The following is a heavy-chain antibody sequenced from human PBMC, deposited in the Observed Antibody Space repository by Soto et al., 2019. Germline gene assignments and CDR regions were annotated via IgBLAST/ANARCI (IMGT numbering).Heavy chain of an antibody. V-gene: IGHV3-23*01. CDR2: ISGSGYST. Sequence: PGGSLRLSCAASGFTLSNYAMSWVRQAPGKGLEWVSGISGSGYSTYYADSVTGRFTISRDNSKNTLYLQMITLRAEDTAVYFCAKGISGQPRAPFDYWGLGTLVTISS. CDR1: GFTLSNYA. D-gene: IGHD3-3*02. J-gene: IGHJ4*02. CDR3: AKGISGQPRAPFDY.